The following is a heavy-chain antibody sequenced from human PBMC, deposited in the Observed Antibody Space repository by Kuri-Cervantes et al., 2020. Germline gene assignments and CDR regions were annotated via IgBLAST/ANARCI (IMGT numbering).Heavy chain of an antibody. V-gene: IGHV4-4*07. J-gene: IGHJ4*02. CDR1: GGSISSYY. CDR2: IYTSGST. Sequence: GSLRLSCTVSGGSISSYYWSWIRQPAGKGLEWIGRIYTSGSTNYNPSLKSRVTMSVDTSKNQFSLKLGSVTAADTAVYYCARGANGYNQRIVKYYFDYWGQGTLVTVSS. CDR3: ARGANGYNQRIVKYYFDY. D-gene: IGHD5-24*01.